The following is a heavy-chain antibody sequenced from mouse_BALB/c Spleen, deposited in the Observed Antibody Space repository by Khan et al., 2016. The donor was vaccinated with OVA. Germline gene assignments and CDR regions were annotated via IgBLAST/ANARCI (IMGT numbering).Heavy chain of an antibody. J-gene: IGHJ2*01. Sequence: EVQLVESGPGLVKPSQSLSLTCTVTGYSIPTDYAWNWIRQFPGNKLEWMGYISYSGNTQYNPSLKSRISITRETSKNQFFLQLKSVTTEDTARYYCARVYGGDFDYWGQGTTLTVSS. CDR3: ARVYGGDFDY. CDR1: GYSIPTDYA. CDR2: ISYSGNT. V-gene: IGHV3-2*02. D-gene: IGHD1-1*01.